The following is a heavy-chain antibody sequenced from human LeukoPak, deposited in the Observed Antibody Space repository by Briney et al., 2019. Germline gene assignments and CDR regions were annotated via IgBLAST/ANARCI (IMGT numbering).Heavy chain of an antibody. CDR2: IYPGDSDT. V-gene: IGHV5-51*01. D-gene: IGHD3-22*01. CDR1: GSLFTSYW. Sequence: GESLKISCKGSGSLFTSYWIGWVRQMPGKGLEWMGIIYPGDSDTRYSPSFQGQVTISADKSISAAYLQWSSLKAPDTATYYCARRRYYASSGYLSYSSAYWGQGTLVTVSS. CDR3: ARRRYYASSGYLSYSSAY. J-gene: IGHJ4*02.